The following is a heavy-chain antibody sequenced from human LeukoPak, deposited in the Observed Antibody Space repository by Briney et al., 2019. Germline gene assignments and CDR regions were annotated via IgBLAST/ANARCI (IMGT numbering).Heavy chain of an antibody. Sequence: PSETLSLTCTVSGGSISSSSYYWGWIRQPPGKGLEWIGYIYYSGSTNYNPSLKSRVTISVDTSKNQFSLKLSSVTAADTAVYYCARTPNHYDPSAFDIWGQGTMVTVSS. CDR1: GGSISSSSYY. D-gene: IGHD3-3*01. CDR2: IYYSGST. CDR3: ARTPNHYDPSAFDI. J-gene: IGHJ3*02. V-gene: IGHV4-61*05.